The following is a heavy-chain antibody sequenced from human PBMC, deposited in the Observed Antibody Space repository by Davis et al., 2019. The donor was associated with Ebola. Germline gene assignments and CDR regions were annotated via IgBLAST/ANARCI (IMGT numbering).Heavy chain of an antibody. J-gene: IGHJ4*02. CDR1: GFTFSSYG. Sequence: GESLKISCAASGFTFSSYGMHWVRQAPGKGLEWVAVIWYDGSNKYYADSVKGRFTISRDNSKNTLYLQMNSLRAEDTAVYYCARDPVAGKLDYWGQGTLVTVSS. D-gene: IGHD6-19*01. V-gene: IGHV3-33*01. CDR3: ARDPVAGKLDY. CDR2: IWYDGSNK.